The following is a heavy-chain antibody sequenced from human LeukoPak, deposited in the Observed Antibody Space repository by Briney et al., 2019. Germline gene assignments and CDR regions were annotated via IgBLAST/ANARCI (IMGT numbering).Heavy chain of an antibody. D-gene: IGHD1-1*01. CDR1: GGTFSSYA. CDR3: ASQLERRSGVDP. V-gene: IGHV1-69*04. Sequence: ASVKVSCKASGGTFSSYAISWVRQSPGQGLEWMGRIIPILGIANYAQKFQGRVTITADKSTSTAYMELSSLRSEDTAVYYCASQLERRSGVDPWGQGTLVTVSS. J-gene: IGHJ5*02. CDR2: IIPILGIA.